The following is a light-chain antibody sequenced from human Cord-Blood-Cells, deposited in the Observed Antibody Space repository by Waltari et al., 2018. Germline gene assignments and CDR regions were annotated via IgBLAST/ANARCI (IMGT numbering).Light chain of an antibody. CDR3: SSYTSSSTVV. V-gene: IGLV2-14*01. CDR1: SSDVGGYNY. J-gene: IGLJ2*01. Sequence: QSALTQPASVSGSPGQSITISCTGTSSDVGGYNYFSWYQQHPGKAPKLMIYDVSNRPSGVSNRSAGAKSGNAASLTISGLQAEDEADYYCSSYTSSSTVVFGGGTKLTVL. CDR2: DVS.